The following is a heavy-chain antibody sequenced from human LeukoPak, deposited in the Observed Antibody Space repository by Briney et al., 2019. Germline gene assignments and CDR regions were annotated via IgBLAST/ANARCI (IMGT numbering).Heavy chain of an antibody. CDR3: ARPWGTSPSN. Sequence: SETLSLTCSVPGGSISRYYWSWIRQPPGKGLEWIGYISNSGSTSYNPSLKSRVTISVDASKNQFFLKLTSVTAADTAVYYCARPWGTSPSNWGQGTLVTVSS. CDR1: GGSISRYY. D-gene: IGHD3-16*01. CDR2: ISNSGST. J-gene: IGHJ4*02. V-gene: IGHV4-59*01.